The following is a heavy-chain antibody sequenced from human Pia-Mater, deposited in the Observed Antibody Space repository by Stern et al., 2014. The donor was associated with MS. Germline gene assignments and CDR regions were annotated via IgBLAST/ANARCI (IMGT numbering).Heavy chain of an antibody. J-gene: IGHJ4*02. CDR1: GFTFSNYA. CDR2: ISYDGNHK. Sequence: VQLEESGGGVVQPGRSLRLSCAASGFTFSNYAMHWARQAPGKGLEWVAVISYDGNHKYSGDSARGRFTISRDNARDTVYLEMNSLRTEDTAVYYCARECLGECADYWGQGTLVTVSS. CDR3: ARECLGECADY. D-gene: IGHD3-16*01. V-gene: IGHV3-30-3*01.